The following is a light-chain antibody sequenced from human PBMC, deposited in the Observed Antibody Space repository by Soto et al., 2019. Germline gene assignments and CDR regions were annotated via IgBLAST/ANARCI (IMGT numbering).Light chain of an antibody. CDR3: QQYYDLPIT. CDR2: DVT. J-gene: IGKJ5*01. V-gene: IGKV1-33*01. Sequence: DIQMTQSPSSLSASVGDRVTITCQASQDIDKYLNWYQQKPGKAPELLIDDVTNLETGVPSRFSGSGSGTQFTFTIGSLQPEDIATYYCQQYYDLPITFGQGTRLEIK. CDR1: QDIDKY.